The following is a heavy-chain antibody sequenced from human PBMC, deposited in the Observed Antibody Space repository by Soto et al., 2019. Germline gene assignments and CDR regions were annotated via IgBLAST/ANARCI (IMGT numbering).Heavy chain of an antibody. CDR2: IYPGDSDT. V-gene: IGHV5-51*01. CDR3: AIQFPYSGSYYDHAFDI. CDR1: GYSFTSYW. D-gene: IGHD1-26*01. J-gene: IGHJ3*02. Sequence: GESLKISCKGSGYSFTSYWIGWVRQMPGKGLEWMGIIYPGDSDTRYSPSFQGQVTISADKSISTAYLQWSSLKASDTAMYYCAIQFPYSGSYYDHAFDIWGQGTMVTV.